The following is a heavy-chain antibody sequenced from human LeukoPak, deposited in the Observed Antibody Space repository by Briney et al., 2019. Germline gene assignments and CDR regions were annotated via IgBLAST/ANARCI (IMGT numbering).Heavy chain of an antibody. CDR3: ARDGTYYDFWSGEYGMDV. D-gene: IGHD3-3*01. CDR2: INSDGSST. Sequence: GGSLRLSCAASGFTFSSYWMHWVRQAPGKGLVWVSRINSDGSSTSYADSVKGRFTISRDNAKNTLYLQMNSLRAEDTAVYYWARDGTYYDFWSGEYGMDVWGQGTTVTVSS. J-gene: IGHJ6*02. CDR1: GFTFSSYW. V-gene: IGHV3-74*01.